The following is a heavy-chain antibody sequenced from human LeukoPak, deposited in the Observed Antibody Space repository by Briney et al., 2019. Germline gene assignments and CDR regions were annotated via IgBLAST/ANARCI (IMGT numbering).Heavy chain of an antibody. CDR1: GFTFSYHW. Sequence: GGSLRLSCAASGFTFSYHWMTWVRQAPGKGLEWVANIKNDGTVKNYVGSVKGRFTISRDNAKNSLYLQMNSLRAGDTGVYYGAKDSYSKGVYWGQGVLVTVSS. V-gene: IGHV3-7*01. CDR3: AKDSYSKGVY. J-gene: IGHJ4*02. D-gene: IGHD5-18*01. CDR2: IKNDGTVK.